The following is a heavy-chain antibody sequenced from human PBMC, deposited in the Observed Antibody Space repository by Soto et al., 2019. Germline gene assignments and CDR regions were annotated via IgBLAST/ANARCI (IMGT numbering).Heavy chain of an antibody. D-gene: IGHD3-10*01. V-gene: IGHV1-24*01. CDR2: FDPEDGET. CDR1: GYTLTELS. Sequence: GASVKVSCKVSGYTLTELSMHWVRQAPGKGLEWMGGFDPEDGETIYAQKFQGRVTMTEDTSTDTAYMELSSLRSEDTAVYYCATDRHYYGSGSYSNWFDPWGQGTLVTVSS. J-gene: IGHJ5*02. CDR3: ATDRHYYGSGSYSNWFDP.